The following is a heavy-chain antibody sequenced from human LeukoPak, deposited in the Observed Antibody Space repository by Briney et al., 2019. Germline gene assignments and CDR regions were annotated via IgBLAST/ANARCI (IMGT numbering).Heavy chain of an antibody. CDR2: ISGSGGST. J-gene: IGHJ4*02. V-gene: IGHV3-23*01. CDR3: AKPRDRIQLWFDY. Sequence: GASLRLSCAASGFTYSSYAMSWVRQDPGKGLEWVSAISGSGGSTYYADSVKGRFTISRDNSKNTLYLQMNSLRAEDTAVYYCAKPRDRIQLWFDYWGQGTLVTVSS. D-gene: IGHD5-18*01. CDR1: GFTYSSYA.